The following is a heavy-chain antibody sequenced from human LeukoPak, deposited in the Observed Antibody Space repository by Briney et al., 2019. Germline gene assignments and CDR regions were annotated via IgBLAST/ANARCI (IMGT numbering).Heavy chain of an antibody. D-gene: IGHD6-6*01. CDR2: IKQDGSEK. CDR3: ARDSPPARPYYYYYYMDV. Sequence: EGSLRLSCAASGFTFSSYWMSWVRQAPGKGLEWVANIKQDGSEKYYVDSVKGRFTISRDNAKNSLYLQMNSLRAEDTAVYYCARDSPPARPYYYYYYMDVWGKGTTVTVSS. J-gene: IGHJ6*03. V-gene: IGHV3-7*01. CDR1: GFTFSSYW.